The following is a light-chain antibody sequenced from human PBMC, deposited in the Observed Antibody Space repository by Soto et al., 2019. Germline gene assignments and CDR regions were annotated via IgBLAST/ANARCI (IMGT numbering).Light chain of an antibody. Sequence: VLTQSPDTLSLSPGATAILSCRASQSIDTYSAWYQFKPGQRPRLLIYGASSRALGIPDRFIGRGSETNFTLTIHRLEPEDFAVDFCQHDASAPITFGQGTRLEIK. CDR1: QSIDTY. V-gene: IGKV3-20*01. J-gene: IGKJ5*01. CDR3: QHDASAPIT. CDR2: GAS.